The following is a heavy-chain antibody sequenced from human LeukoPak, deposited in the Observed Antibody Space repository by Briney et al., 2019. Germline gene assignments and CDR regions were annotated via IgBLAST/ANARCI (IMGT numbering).Heavy chain of an antibody. CDR2: IYYSGST. CDR1: GGSISSYY. J-gene: IGHJ6*03. D-gene: IGHD2-2*01. CDR3: ARSADSTSWYYYYMDV. Sequence: PSETLSLTCTVSGGSISSYYWSWIRQPPGKGLEWIGDIYYSGSTNYNPSLKSRVTISVDTSKNQFSLKLSSVTAADTAVYYCARSADSTSWYYYYMDVWGKGTTVTVSS. V-gene: IGHV4-59*01.